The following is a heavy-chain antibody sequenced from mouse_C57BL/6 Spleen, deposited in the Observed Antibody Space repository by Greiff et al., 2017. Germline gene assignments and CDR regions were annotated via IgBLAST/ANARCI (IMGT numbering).Heavy chain of an antibody. Sequence: EVQLQQSGPELVKPGASVKIPCKASGYTFTDYNMDWVKQSHGKSLEWIGDINPNTGGTIYNQKFKGKATLTVDKSSSTAYMELRSLTSEDTAVYYCAREGYYAMDYWGQGTSVTVSS. J-gene: IGHJ4*01. CDR1: GYTFTDYN. V-gene: IGHV1-18*01. CDR3: AREGYYAMDY. CDR2: INPNTGGT.